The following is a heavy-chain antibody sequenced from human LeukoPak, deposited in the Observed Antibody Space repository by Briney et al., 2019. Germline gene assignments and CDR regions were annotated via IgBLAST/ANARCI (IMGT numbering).Heavy chain of an antibody. CDR1: GFTFSSHS. Sequence: GGSLRLSCAASGFTFSSHSMHWVRQAPGKGLVWVSRINRDGKITRYADSVAGRFTISRDNAKNSLYLQMSSLRAEDTAVYCCARETGTIGYYMDVWGKGTTVTVSS. V-gene: IGHV3-74*01. CDR3: ARETGTIGYYMDV. J-gene: IGHJ6*03. CDR2: INRDGKIT. D-gene: IGHD2-8*01.